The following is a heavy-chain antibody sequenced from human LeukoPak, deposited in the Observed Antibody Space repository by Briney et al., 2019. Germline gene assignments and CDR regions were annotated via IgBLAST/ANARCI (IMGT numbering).Heavy chain of an antibody. V-gene: IGHV1-69*04. CDR3: AGPPSPSSLDAFDI. J-gene: IGHJ3*02. D-gene: IGHD6-13*01. CDR1: GGTFSSYA. CDR2: IIPIFGIA. Sequence: SVKVSCKASGGTFSSYAISWVRQAPGQGLEWMGRIIPIFGIANYAQKFQGRVTITADKSTSTAYMELSSLRSEDTAVYYCAGPPSPSSLDAFDIWGQGTMVTVSP.